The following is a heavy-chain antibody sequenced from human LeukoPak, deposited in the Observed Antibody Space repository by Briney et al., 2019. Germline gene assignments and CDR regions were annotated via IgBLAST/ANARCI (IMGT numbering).Heavy chain of an antibody. CDR3: AELGITMIGGV. CDR1: GFTFSDYY. Sequence: GGSLRLSCATSGFTFSDYYMSWIRQAPGKGLEWLSYISGSGSDINYADSVKGRFTISRDNAKNSLYLQMNSLRAEDTAVYYCAELGITMIGGVWGKGTTVTISS. CDR2: ISGSGSDI. D-gene: IGHD3-10*02. J-gene: IGHJ6*04. V-gene: IGHV3-11*06.